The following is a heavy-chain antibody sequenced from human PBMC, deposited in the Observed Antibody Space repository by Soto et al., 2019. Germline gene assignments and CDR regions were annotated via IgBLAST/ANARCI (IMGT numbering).Heavy chain of an antibody. J-gene: IGHJ6*02. Sequence: DSVKGRFTISRDNSKNTLYLQMNSLRAEDTAMYYCAKDPADSSSSTLYCYYYGMDVWGQGTTVTVSS. D-gene: IGHD6-6*01. CDR3: AKDPADSSSSTLYCYYYGMDV. V-gene: IGHV3-30*02.